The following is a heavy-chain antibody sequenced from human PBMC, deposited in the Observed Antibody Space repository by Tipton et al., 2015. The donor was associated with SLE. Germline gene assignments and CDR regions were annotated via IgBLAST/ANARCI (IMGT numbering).Heavy chain of an antibody. V-gene: IGHV4-59*12. D-gene: IGHD5-24*01. J-gene: IGHJ3*02. Sequence: TLSLTCTVSGGSISSYYWSWIRQPPGKGLEWIGEIYHSGSTNYNPSLKSRVTISVDTSKNQFSLKLSSVTAADTAVYYCARKRNGMGIWGQGTMVTVSS. CDR1: GGSISSYY. CDR3: ARKRNGMGI. CDR2: IYHSGST.